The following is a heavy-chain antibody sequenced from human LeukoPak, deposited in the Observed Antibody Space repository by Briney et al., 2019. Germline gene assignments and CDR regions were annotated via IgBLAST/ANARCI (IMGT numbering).Heavy chain of an antibody. CDR2: IKQDGSEK. Sequence: GSLRLSCAASGFTFSSYWMSWVRQAPGKGLEWVANIKQDGSEKYYVDSVKGRFTISRDNAKNSLYLQMNSLRAEDTAVYYCARDWGYYDSSGYSSDAFDIWGQGTMVTVSS. CDR3: ARDWGYYDSSGYSSDAFDI. CDR1: GFTFSSYW. V-gene: IGHV3-7*01. D-gene: IGHD3-22*01. J-gene: IGHJ3*02.